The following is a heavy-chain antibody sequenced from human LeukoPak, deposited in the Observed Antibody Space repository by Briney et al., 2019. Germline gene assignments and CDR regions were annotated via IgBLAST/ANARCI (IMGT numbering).Heavy chain of an antibody. J-gene: IGHJ3*02. CDR1: GRTFTEYY. D-gene: IGHD2-8*01. CDR2: IGGTAGNT. Sequence: GGSLRLSCAASGRTFTEYYMHWIRQAPGKGLEWVSFIGGTAGNTYYADSVKGRFTISRDNAKNSLYLQMNSLRAEDTAVYYCAREWSAFDIWGQGTTVTVSS. V-gene: IGHV3-11*04. CDR3: AREWSAFDI.